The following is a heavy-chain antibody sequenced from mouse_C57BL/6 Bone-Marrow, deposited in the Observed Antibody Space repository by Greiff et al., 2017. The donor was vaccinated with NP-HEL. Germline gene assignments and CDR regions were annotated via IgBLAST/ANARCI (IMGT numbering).Heavy chain of an antibody. CDR1: GYAFTNYL. J-gene: IGHJ2*01. V-gene: IGHV1-54*01. D-gene: IGHD1-1*01. CDR2: INPGSGGT. CDR3: ARGATVVVNYFDY. Sequence: QVQLQQSGAELVRPGTSVKVSCKASGYAFTNYLIEWVKQRPGQGLEWIGVINPGSGGTNYNEKFKGKATLTADKSSSTAYMQLSSLTSEDSAVYFCARGATVVVNYFDYWGQGTTLTVSS.